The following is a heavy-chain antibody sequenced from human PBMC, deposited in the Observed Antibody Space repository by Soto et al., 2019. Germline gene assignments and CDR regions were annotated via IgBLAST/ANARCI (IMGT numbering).Heavy chain of an antibody. CDR1: GGTFSSYA. J-gene: IGHJ4*02. D-gene: IGHD3-10*01. CDR3: ASRLLWFGDTGFDY. CDR2: IIPIFGTA. Sequence: SVKVSCKASGGTFSSYAISWVRQAPGQGLEWMGGIIPIFGTANYAQKFQGRVTITADESTSTAYMELSSLRSEDTVVYYCASRLLWFGDTGFDYWGQGTLVTVSS. V-gene: IGHV1-69*13.